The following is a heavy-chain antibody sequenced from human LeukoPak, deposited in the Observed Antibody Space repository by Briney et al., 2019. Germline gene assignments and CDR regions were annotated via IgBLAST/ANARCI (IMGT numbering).Heavy chain of an antibody. J-gene: IGHJ4*02. D-gene: IGHD6-19*01. V-gene: IGHV4-4*07. CDR3: AGVVYSSGWYYFDY. Sequence: SETLSLTCTVSGGSISSYYWSWIRQPAGKGLEWIGRIYTSGTTNYNPSLKSRVTMSVDTSKNQFSLKLSTVTAADTAVYYCAGVVYSSGWYYFDYWGQGTLVTVSS. CDR1: GGSISSYY. CDR2: IYTSGTT.